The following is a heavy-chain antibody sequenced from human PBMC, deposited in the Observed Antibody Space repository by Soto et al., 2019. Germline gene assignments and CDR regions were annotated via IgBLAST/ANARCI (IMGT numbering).Heavy chain of an antibody. CDR3: TNPQVYYCMDV. CDR2: IRSKANNYAT. Sequence: EVQLVESGGGLVQPGGSLKLSCAASGFTFSGSAVHWVRQASGKGLEWVGRIRSKANNYATAYAASVQGRFTIFRDDLKSTAYLQMNSLKTEDTAVYYCTNPQVYYCMDVWGQGTTVTVSS. J-gene: IGHJ6*02. V-gene: IGHV3-73*02. CDR1: GFTFSGSA.